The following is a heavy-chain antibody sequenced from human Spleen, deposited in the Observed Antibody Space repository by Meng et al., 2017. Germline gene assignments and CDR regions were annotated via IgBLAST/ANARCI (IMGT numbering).Heavy chain of an antibody. CDR3: ARKAGNCISTTCYSLDY. CDR1: GYNFPRYW. CDR2: INAVFGTT. D-gene: IGHD2-2*01. Sequence: KISCQGSGYNFPRYWIGWVRQAPGQGLEWMGGINAVFGTTNYAQKFQDRVTITSDESTSTVYMELTRLTSEDTAVYFCARKAGNCISTTCYSLDYWGQGTLVTVSS. J-gene: IGHJ4*02. V-gene: IGHV1-69*01.